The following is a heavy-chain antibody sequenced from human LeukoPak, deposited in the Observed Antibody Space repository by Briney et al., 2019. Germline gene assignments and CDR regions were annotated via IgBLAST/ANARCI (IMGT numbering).Heavy chain of an antibody. J-gene: IGHJ4*02. CDR3: ASAGLTYGSGSYFVY. CDR2: ISSSSSYI. Sequence: GGSLRLSCAASGFTFSSYSMNWVRQAPGKGLEWVSSISSSSSYIYYADSVKGRFTISRDNAKNSLYLQMNSLRAEDTALYYCASAGLTYGSGSYFVYWGQGTLVTVSS. CDR1: GFTFSSYS. D-gene: IGHD3-10*01. V-gene: IGHV3-21*04.